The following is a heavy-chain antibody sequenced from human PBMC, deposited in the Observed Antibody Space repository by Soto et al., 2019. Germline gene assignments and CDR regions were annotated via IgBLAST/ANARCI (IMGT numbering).Heavy chain of an antibody. Sequence: SETLSLTCTVSGGSISSYYWSWIRQPPGKGLEWIGYLYYSGSTNYNPSLKSRVTISVDTSKNQFSLKLSSVTAADTAVYYRARHLGYCSSTTCNPWFDPWGQGTLVTVSS. CDR3: ARHLGYCSSTTCNPWFDP. D-gene: IGHD2-2*01. J-gene: IGHJ5*02. CDR1: GGSISSYY. V-gene: IGHV4-59*01. CDR2: LYYSGST.